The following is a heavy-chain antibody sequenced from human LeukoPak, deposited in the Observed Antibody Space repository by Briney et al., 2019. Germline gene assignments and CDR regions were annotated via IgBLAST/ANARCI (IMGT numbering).Heavy chain of an antibody. CDR2: INTSSSTI. CDR3: VRDYYDSSGYYGGDH. CDR1: GFTFSSYN. Sequence: PGGSLRLSCAASGFTFSSYNMNWVRQAPGKGLEWVSHINTSSSTIYYADSVKGRFTISRDNAKNSLYLQMNSLRDEDTAVYYCVRDYYDSSGYYGGDHWSQGTLVTVSS. D-gene: IGHD3-22*01. V-gene: IGHV3-48*02. J-gene: IGHJ4*02.